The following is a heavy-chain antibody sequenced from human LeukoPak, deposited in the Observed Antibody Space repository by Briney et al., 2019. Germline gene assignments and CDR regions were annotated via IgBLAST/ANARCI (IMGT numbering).Heavy chain of an antibody. Sequence: GGSLRLSCAASGLTFSNSAMSWVRQAPGKGLEWVSAISGSGGSTYYADSVKGRFTISRDNSKNTLYLQMNSLRAEDTAVYYCAKSGVRGVIIFWFDPWGQGTLVTVSS. J-gene: IGHJ5*02. CDR2: ISGSGGST. CDR1: GLTFSNSA. V-gene: IGHV3-23*01. CDR3: AKSGVRGVIIFWFDP. D-gene: IGHD3-10*01.